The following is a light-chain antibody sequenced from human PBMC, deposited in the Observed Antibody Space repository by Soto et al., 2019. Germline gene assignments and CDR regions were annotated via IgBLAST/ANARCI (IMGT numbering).Light chain of an antibody. Sequence: SYELTQPPSVSVSPGQTASITCSGDKLGDKYACWYQQKPGQSPVLVIYQDSKRPSGIPERFSGSNSGNTATPTISGTQAIDEADYYCQAWDSSTHYVFGTGAKLTVL. J-gene: IGLJ1*01. CDR3: QAWDSSTHYV. V-gene: IGLV3-1*01. CDR2: QDS. CDR1: KLGDKY.